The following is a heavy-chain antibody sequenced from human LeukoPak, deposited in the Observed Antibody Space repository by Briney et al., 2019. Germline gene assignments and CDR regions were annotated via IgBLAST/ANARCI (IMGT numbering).Heavy chain of an antibody. CDR2: TTSSSSYI. J-gene: IGHJ6*03. CDR3: ARGDYGDYWNYYYMDV. V-gene: IGHV3-21*01. CDR1: GFTFSSY. Sequence: GGSLRLSCAASGFTFSSYMNWVRQAPGKGLEWVSSTTSSSSYIYYADSVKGRFTISRDTAKNSLYLQMNSLRAEDTAVYSCARGDYGDYWNYYYMDVWGKGTTVTVSS. D-gene: IGHD4-17*01.